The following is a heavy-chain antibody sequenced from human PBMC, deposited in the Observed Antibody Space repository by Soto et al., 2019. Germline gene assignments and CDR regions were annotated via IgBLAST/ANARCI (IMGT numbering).Heavy chain of an antibody. D-gene: IGHD6-19*01. CDR1: GFTFSNYA. V-gene: IGHV3-23*01. CDR3: ARRTSGWSFDY. CDR2: ISGSGGST. J-gene: IGHJ4*02. Sequence: EVQLLESGGGLVQPGGSLRLSCAASGFTFSNYAMSWVRQAPGKGLEWVSAISGSGGSTYYAASVKGRFTFSRDNSKHTLYLQMNSLSAEDTAVYYCARRTSGWSFDYWGQGTLVTVSS.